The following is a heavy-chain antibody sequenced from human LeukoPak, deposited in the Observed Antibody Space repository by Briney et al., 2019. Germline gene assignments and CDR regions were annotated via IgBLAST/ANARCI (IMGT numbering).Heavy chain of an antibody. Sequence: SETLSLTCTISSGSIGSFYWSWIRQPPGKGLEWIGYINFSGSTKSNSALESRVTISMDTSKNQFSLKLNSVTAADTAVYYCTRGGSADPFEHWGQGTLVTVSS. V-gene: IGHV4-59*08. CDR3: TRGGSADPFEH. CDR2: INFSGST. D-gene: IGHD1-26*01. J-gene: IGHJ4*02. CDR1: SGSIGSFY.